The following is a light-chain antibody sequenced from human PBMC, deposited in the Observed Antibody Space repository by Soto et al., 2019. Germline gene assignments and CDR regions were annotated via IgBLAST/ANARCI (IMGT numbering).Light chain of an antibody. CDR2: GAS. J-gene: IGKJ1*01. V-gene: IGKV3-15*01. CDR1: QSVNSD. Sequence: ETVMTQSQATLSVSPGERATLSCRASQSVNSDLAWYQKKPGQAPRLLIYGASTRATGIPARFSGGGSGTEFTLTISSLQSEDFAVYYCQQNNNWARTFGQGTKVEIK. CDR3: QQNNNWART.